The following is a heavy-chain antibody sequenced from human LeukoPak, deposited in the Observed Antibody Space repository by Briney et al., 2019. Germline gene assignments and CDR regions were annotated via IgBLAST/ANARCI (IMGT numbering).Heavy chain of an antibody. CDR1: GGSFSGYY. Sequence: PSETLSLTCAVYGGSFSGYYWSWIRQPPGKGLEWIGEINHSGSTNYNPSLKSRVTISVDTSKNQFSLKLSSVTAAGTAVYYCARGRRYYDSSGYFPFRYWGQGTLVTVSS. J-gene: IGHJ4*02. D-gene: IGHD3-22*01. V-gene: IGHV4-34*01. CDR2: INHSGST. CDR3: ARGRRYYDSSGYFPFRY.